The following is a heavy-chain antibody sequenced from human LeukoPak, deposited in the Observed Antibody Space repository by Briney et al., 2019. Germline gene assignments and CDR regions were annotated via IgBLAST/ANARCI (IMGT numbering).Heavy chain of an antibody. J-gene: IGHJ4*02. CDR1: GGSISSSSYY. D-gene: IGHD2-21*02. V-gene: IGHV4-39*01. CDR2: IYYSGST. Sequence: SETLSLTCTVSGGSISSSSYYWGWIRQPPGKGLEWIGSIYYSGSTYYNPSLKSRVTISVDTSKNQFSLKLSSVTAADTAVYYCARYHPPSPLVKTARRLFDYWGQGTLVTVSS. CDR3: ARYHPPSPLVKTARRLFDY.